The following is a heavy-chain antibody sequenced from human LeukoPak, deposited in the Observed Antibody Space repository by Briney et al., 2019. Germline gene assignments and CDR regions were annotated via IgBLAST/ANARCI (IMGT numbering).Heavy chain of an antibody. D-gene: IGHD6-13*01. Sequence: GRSLRLSCAASGFTLDDYAMHWVRHAPGKGLEWVSGISWNSGSIGYADSVKGRFTISRDNAKNSLYLQMNSLRAEDTALYYCAKDISSGAAAAGTSWFDPWGQGTLVTVSS. CDR3: AKDISSGAAAAGTSWFDP. CDR2: ISWNSGSI. V-gene: IGHV3-9*01. J-gene: IGHJ5*02. CDR1: GFTLDDYA.